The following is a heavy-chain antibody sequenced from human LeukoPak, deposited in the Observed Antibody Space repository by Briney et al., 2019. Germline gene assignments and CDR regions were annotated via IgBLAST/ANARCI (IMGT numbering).Heavy chain of an antibody. V-gene: IGHV3-7*01. Sequence: GGSLRLSCAASGFTFSNYGMHWVRQAPGKGLEWVANIKQDGSEKYYVDSVKGRFTISRDNAKNSLYLQMNSLRAEDTAVYYCARDPYCSGGSCYPGSLWFDPWGQGTLVTVSS. D-gene: IGHD2-15*01. CDR2: IKQDGSEK. CDR3: ARDPYCSGGSCYPGSLWFDP. J-gene: IGHJ5*02. CDR1: GFTFSNYG.